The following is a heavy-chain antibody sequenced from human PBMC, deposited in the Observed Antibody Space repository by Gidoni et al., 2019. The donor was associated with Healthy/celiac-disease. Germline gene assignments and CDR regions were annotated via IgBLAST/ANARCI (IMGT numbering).Heavy chain of an antibody. D-gene: IGHD3-22*01. Sequence: EVQLLESGGGLVQPGGSLRLSCAASGFTVSSYAMSWVRQAPGKGLEWVSAISGSGGSTYYAYSVKGRFTISRDNSKNTLYLQMNSLRAEDTDVYYYASYYDSSGYYGVFDYWGQGTLVTVSS. CDR1: GFTVSSYA. CDR2: ISGSGGST. V-gene: IGHV3-23*01. CDR3: ASYYDSSGYYGVFDY. J-gene: IGHJ4*02.